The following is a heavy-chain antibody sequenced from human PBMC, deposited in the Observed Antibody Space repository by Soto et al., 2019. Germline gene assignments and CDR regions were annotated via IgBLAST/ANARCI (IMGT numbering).Heavy chain of an antibody. D-gene: IGHD6-25*01. CDR3: AIALGGLRLDDY. J-gene: IGHJ4*02. CDR1: GYTFTGFY. CDR2: INPSTGET. V-gene: IGHV1-2*02. Sequence: QVPLVQSGAEVRKPGASVKVSCKAAGYTFTGFYMEWVRQAPGQGLEWMGRINPSTGETDYAEKFQVRITKSRDTSISTAYMELSRLTSYDTAMYYCAIALGGLRLDDYWRQGTLVTVAS.